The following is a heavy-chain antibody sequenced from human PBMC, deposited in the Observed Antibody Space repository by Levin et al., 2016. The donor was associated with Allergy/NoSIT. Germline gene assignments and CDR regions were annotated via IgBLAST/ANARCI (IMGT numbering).Heavy chain of an antibody. CDR2: IYHTGRA. D-gene: IGHD2-21*02. CDR3: AKNSVEVTGVLDS. Sequence: SETLSLTCAVSGGSISNINWWSWVRQPPGKGLEWIGEIYHTGRANYNPSLQSRVTMSVDKSNNQFSLRLSSVSAADTAIYYCAKNSVEVTGVLDSWGQGTLVTVSS. V-gene: IGHV4-4*02. J-gene: IGHJ4*02. CDR1: GGSISNINW.